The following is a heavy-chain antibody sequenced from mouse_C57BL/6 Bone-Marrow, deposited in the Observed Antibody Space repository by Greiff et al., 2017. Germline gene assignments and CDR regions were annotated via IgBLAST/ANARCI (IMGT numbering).Heavy chain of an antibody. CDR1: GYTFTSYG. CDR3: AREEITTVVVPFDY. J-gene: IGHJ2*01. V-gene: IGHV1-81*01. D-gene: IGHD1-1*01. Sequence: QVQLQQSGAELARPGASVKLSCKASGYTFTSYGISWVKQRTGQGLEWIGEIYPRSGNTYYNEKFKGKATLTADKSSSTAYMELRSLTSEDSAVYFCAREEITTVVVPFDYWGQGTTLTVSS. CDR2: IYPRSGNT.